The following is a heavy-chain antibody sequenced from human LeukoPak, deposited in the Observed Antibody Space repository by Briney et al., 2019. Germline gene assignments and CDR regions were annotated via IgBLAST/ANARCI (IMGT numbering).Heavy chain of an antibody. Sequence: SETLSLTCTVSGGSLSSYYWSWVRQPPGKGLEWIGEINHSGSTNYNPSPMSRVTISVDTSKNQFSLKLSSVTAADTAVYYCARGPLRRVSSITMVRGVTNKYFFDCWGQGSLATVSS. CDR3: ARGPLRRVSSITMVRGVTNKYFFDC. V-gene: IGHV4-34*01. J-gene: IGHJ4*02. CDR2: INHSGST. CDR1: GGSLSSYY. D-gene: IGHD3-10*01.